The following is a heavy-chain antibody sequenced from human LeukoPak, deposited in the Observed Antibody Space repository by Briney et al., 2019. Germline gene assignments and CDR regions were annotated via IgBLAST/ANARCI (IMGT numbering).Heavy chain of an antibody. CDR2: ISSSGSTI. CDR1: GFTFSDYY. CDR3: ARDPNSSSWYGMDV. J-gene: IGHJ6*04. Sequence: PGGSLRLSCAASGFTFSDYYMSWIRQAPGKGLEWVSYISSSGSTIYYADSVKGRFTISRDNAKNSLYLQMNSLRAEDTAVYYCARDPNSSSWYGMDVWGKGTTVTVSS. V-gene: IGHV3-11*01. D-gene: IGHD6-13*01.